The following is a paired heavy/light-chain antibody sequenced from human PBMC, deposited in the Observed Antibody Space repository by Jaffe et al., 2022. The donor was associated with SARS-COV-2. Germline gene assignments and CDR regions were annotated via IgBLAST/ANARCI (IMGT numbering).Light chain of an antibody. V-gene: IGLV3-21*04. CDR1: NIGSKG. CDR2: YDS. Sequence: SYVLTQPPSVSVAPGKTARITCGGDNIGSKGVHWHQQRPRQAPVLVIYYDSDRPSGIPERFSGSNSGNTATLTISRVEGGDEADYYCQVWDRSSDHWVFGGGTKLTVL. CDR3: QVWDRSSDHWV. J-gene: IGLJ3*02.
Heavy chain of an antibody. CDR3: ARDFAGSSGGCCHYFVF. V-gene: IGHV1-2*04. Sequence: QVQLVQSGAEVKKTGASVKVSCKASGYTFTDYYIHWVRQAPGQGLEWMGWVNPNSGGTKYALKFQGWVTMTRDTSISTAYMELNRLKSDDTAVYYCARDFAGSSGGCCHYFVFWGQGTVVTVSS. CDR2: VNPNSGGT. D-gene: IGHD2-15*01. CDR1: GYTFTDYY. J-gene: IGHJ4*02.